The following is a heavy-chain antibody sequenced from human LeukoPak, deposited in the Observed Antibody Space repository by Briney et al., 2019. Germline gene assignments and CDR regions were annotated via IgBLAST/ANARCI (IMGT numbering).Heavy chain of an antibody. V-gene: IGHV4-39*01. CDR2: IYYSGST. D-gene: IGHD1-7*01. Sequence: SETLSLTCSVSGGSITSSSYYWGWIRQPPEKGLEWIGSIYYSGSTYYNPSLKSRVTISVDTSKNQFSLKLSSVTAADTAVYYCARGLGITGTINWFDPWGQGTLVTVSS. J-gene: IGHJ5*02. CDR3: ARGLGITGTINWFDP. CDR1: GGSITSSSYY.